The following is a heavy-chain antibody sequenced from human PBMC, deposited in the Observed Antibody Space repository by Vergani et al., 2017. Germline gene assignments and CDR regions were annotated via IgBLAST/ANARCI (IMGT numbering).Heavy chain of an antibody. J-gene: IGHJ4*02. V-gene: IGHV1-69*13. CDR2: STLIFGTA. CDR3: ARGGRIYCSSTSCHFDY. Sequence: QVQLVQSGAEVKKPGSSVKVSCKASGGTFSSYAISWVRQAPGQGLEWMGGSTLIFGTANYAQKFQGRVTMTAGESTSTAYRELSSLRSEDTAXYYCARGGRIYCSSTSCHFDYWGQGTLVTVSS. D-gene: IGHD2-2*01. CDR1: GGTFSSYA.